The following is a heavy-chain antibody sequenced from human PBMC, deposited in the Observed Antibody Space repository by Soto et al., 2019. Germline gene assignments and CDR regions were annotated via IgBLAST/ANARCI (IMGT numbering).Heavy chain of an antibody. Sequence: GGSLRLSCAASGFTFSSYGMHWVRQAPGKGLEWVAVIWYDGSNKYYADSVKGRFTISRDNSKNTLYLQMNSLRAEDTAVYYCARDGARSQYYDFTGPFDYWGQGTLVTVSS. D-gene: IGHD3-3*01. CDR3: ARDGARSQYYDFTGPFDY. CDR2: IWYDGSNK. CDR1: GFTFSSYG. J-gene: IGHJ4*02. V-gene: IGHV3-33*01.